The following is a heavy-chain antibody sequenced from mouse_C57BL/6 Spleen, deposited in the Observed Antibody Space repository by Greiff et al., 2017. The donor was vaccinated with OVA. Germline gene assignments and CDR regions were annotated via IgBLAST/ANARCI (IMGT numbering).Heavy chain of an antibody. CDR1: GYTFTSSG. D-gene: IGHD1-1*01. J-gene: IGHJ2*01. V-gene: IGHV1-81*01. Sequence: QVQLKESGAELARPGASVKLSCTASGYTFTSSGISWVKQRTGQGLEWLGEIYPSSGNTYYNEKCKGKATLTADKTSSTAEKELRSLTSEDSAVYFCARGVTTVVADFDYWGQGTTLTVSA. CDR3: ARGVTTVVADFDY. CDR2: IYPSSGNT.